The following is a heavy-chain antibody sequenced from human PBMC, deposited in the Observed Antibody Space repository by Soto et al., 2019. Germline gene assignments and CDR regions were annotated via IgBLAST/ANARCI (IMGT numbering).Heavy chain of an antibody. Sequence: XSVKVSCKASGNTFTNYGIGLVRQAPGQGLECMGWISAYNGSTNYAQKLQGRVTMTTDKSTNTAYMELRSLRSDDTAVYYCASGGSYFDVWGQGTLVTVSS. V-gene: IGHV1-18*01. CDR2: ISAYNGST. CDR3: ASGGSYFDV. D-gene: IGHD3-16*01. CDR1: GNTFTNYG. J-gene: IGHJ4*02.